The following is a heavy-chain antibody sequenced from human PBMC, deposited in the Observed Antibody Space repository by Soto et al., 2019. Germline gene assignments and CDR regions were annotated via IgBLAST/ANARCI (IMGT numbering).Heavy chain of an antibody. D-gene: IGHD3-16*01. Sequence: SETLSLTCAVSGYSISTGFNWGWIRQPPGKGLEWIGYIYYSGSTFYNPSLKNRVTISLDTSNIQFSLKLSSVTAADTAVYYCVREGGDNWFDPWGQGTLVTVAS. CDR3: VREGGDNWFDP. CDR1: GYSISTGFN. V-gene: IGHV4-38-2*02. J-gene: IGHJ5*02. CDR2: IYYSGST.